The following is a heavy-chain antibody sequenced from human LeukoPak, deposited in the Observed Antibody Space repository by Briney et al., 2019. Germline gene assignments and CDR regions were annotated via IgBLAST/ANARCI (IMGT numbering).Heavy chain of an antibody. CDR1: GGSINSNTYY. CDR2: IHYSGSPYYINYRGST. Sequence: SGTLSLTCTVSGGSINSNTYYWGWIRQPPGKGLEWIGSIHYSGSPYYINYRGSTFYNPSLKSRVTISVDTSKNQFSLKLNSVIAADTAIYYCARNDSGGFDAFDIWGQGTMVTVSS. J-gene: IGHJ3*02. CDR3: ARNDSGGFDAFDI. V-gene: IGHV4-39*01. D-gene: IGHD3-22*01.